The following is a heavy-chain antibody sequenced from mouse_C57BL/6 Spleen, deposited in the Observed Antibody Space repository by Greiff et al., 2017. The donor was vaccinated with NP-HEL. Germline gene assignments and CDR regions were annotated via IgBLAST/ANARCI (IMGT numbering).Heavy chain of an antibody. CDR2: INPGSGYT. D-gene: IGHD3-1*01. CDR1: GYTFTDYY. CDR3: ARGGFGTEGDY. J-gene: IGHJ2*01. V-gene: IGHV1-76*01. Sequence: QVQLKESGAELVRPGASVKLSCKASGYTFTDYYMNWVKQRPGQGLEWIARINPGSGYTYYNEKFKGKATLTADKSSSTAYMQLSSLTSEDSAVYDCARGGFGTEGDYWGQGTTLTVSS.